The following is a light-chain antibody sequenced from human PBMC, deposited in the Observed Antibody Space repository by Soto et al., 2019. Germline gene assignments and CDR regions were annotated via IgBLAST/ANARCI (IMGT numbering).Light chain of an antibody. CDR3: QQAFSPYVS. J-gene: IGKJ4*01. CDR1: QSISTY. Sequence: DIQMTQSPSSLSVSIGDRVIITCRASQSISTYLNWYQYKRGKAPRLVIFRSSTLQSGVRSRFSGRGSGTDFTLTISSLQPEDVATYFCQQAFSPYVSFGGGTRVEI. V-gene: IGKV1-39*01. CDR2: RSS.